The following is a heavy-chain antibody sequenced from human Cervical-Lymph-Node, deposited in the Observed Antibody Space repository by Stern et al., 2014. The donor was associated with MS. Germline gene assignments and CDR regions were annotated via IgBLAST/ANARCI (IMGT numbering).Heavy chain of an antibody. J-gene: IGHJ3*02. D-gene: IGHD6-6*01. CDR2: INTNTGNP. CDR1: GYTFTTYS. CDR3: ARGAIGARPRVYGFDI. Sequence: VQLVQSGSELKEPGASVKISCKTSGYTFTTYSMNWVRQAPGQGLEWMGWINTNTGNPTYAQGFTGRFVFSLDASVSTAYLQIRSLRPEDAAVYYCARGAIGARPRVYGFDIWGQGTTVTVS. V-gene: IGHV7-4-1*02.